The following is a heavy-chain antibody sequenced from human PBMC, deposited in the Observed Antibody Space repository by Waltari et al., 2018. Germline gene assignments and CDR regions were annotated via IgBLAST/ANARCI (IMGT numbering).Heavy chain of an antibody. D-gene: IGHD3-16*01. CDR3: ARGGSSDY. CDR1: GFTFTNAW. V-gene: IGHV3-15*07. Sequence: EVQLVESGGGLVKPGGSLRLSCAASGFTFTNAWMNWVRQAPGKGLEWVGRIKSKTDGGTTDYAAPVKGRFTISRDNAKNSLYLQMNSLRAEDTAVYYCARGGSSDYWGQGTLVTVSS. J-gene: IGHJ4*02. CDR2: IKSKTDGGTT.